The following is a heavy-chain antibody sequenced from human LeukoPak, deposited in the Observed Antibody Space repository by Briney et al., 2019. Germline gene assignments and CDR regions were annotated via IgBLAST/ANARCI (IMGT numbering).Heavy chain of an antibody. J-gene: IGHJ5*02. CDR2: IYSGGST. V-gene: IGHV3-53*01. D-gene: IGHD6-13*01. Sequence: PGGSLRLSCAASGFTVSSNYMSWVRQAPGKGLEWVSVIYSGGSTYYAYSVKGRFTISRDNSKNTLYLQMNSLRAEDTAVYYCARNSLAAGNYWFDPWGQGTLVTVSS. CDR1: GFTVSSNY. CDR3: ARNSLAAGNYWFDP.